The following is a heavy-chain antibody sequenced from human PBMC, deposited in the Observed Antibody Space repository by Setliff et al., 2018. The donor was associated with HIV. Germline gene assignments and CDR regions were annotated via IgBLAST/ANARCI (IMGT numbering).Heavy chain of an antibody. CDR3: ARAQQQLVLPSFYYYYYMDV. J-gene: IGHJ6*03. CDR2: MNPNSGNT. V-gene: IGHV1-8*02. D-gene: IGHD6-13*01. CDR1: GYTFTSYD. Sequence: AASVKVSCKASGYTFTSYDINWVRQATGQGLEWMGWMNPNSGNTGYAQKFQGRVTMTRNTSISTAYMELSSLRSEDTAVYYCARAQQQLVLPSFYYYYYMDVWGKGTTVTVSS.